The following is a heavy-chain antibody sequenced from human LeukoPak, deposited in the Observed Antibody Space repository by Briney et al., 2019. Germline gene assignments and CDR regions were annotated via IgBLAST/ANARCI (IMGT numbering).Heavy chain of an antibody. J-gene: IGHJ4*02. CDR3: ARIHYYDTSGYYMDNFDS. V-gene: IGHV5-51*01. D-gene: IGHD3-22*01. Sequence: GESLKISCKGSGYIFTNYWIGWVRQTPGKGLEWTGIIFPGDSDTKYSPSFQGQVTISVDRSISTAYLQWSSLKASDTAMYYCARIHYYDTSGYYMDNFDSWGQGTLVTVSS. CDR1: GYIFTNYW. CDR2: IFPGDSDT.